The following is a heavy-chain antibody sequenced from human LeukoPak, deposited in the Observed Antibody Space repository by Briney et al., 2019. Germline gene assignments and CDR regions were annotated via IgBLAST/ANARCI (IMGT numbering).Heavy chain of an antibody. D-gene: IGHD5-24*01. CDR3: AREGHRRDGYNWPDY. Sequence: GGSLRLSCAASGFTFSSYWMSWVRQAPGKGLEWVANIKQDGSEKYYVDSVKGRFTISRDNAKNSLYLQMNSLRAEDTAVYYCAREGHRRDGYNWPDYWGQGTLVTVSS. V-gene: IGHV3-7*01. J-gene: IGHJ4*02. CDR1: GFTFSSYW. CDR2: IKQDGSEK.